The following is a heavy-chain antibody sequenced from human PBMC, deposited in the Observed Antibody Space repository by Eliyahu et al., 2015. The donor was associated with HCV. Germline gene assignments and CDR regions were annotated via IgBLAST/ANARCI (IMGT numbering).Heavy chain of an antibody. CDR3: ASSSSYGVFFDY. Sequence: QLPLEESGPGLVKPSETLSLTCTVSFTSVSNTGYSWGWIRQAPGKALQWIGTFHYTAGTSYSPSLRSRATISADTSKNQLSLILRSVTAAETAVYYCASSSSYGVFFDYWGRGSQVTVSS. J-gene: IGHJ4*02. CDR1: FTSVSNTGYS. V-gene: IGHV4-39*01. D-gene: IGHD3-22*01. CDR2: FHYTAGT.